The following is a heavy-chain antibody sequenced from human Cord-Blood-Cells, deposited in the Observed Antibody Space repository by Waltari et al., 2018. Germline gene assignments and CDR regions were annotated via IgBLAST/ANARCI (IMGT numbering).Heavy chain of an antibody. Sequence: QVQLVQSGAEVKKPGASVKVSCKASGYTFTGYYMHWVRQASGQGIEGMGWINPNSGGTNYAQKFQGRVTMTRDTSISTAYMELSRLRSDDTAVYYCARGTYYYDSSGYYSGYFQHWGQGTLVTVSS. CDR1: GYTFTGYY. CDR3: ARGTYYYDSSGYYSGYFQH. CDR2: INPNSGGT. D-gene: IGHD3-22*01. V-gene: IGHV1-2*02. J-gene: IGHJ1*01.